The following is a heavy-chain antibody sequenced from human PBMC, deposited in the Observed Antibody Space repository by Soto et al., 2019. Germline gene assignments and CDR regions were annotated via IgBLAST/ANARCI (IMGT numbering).Heavy chain of an antibody. J-gene: IGHJ5*02. CDR2: IYWDDGY. CDR3: AHGTGWFDP. Sequence: ESGPTLVNPTQTLTLTCTFSGFSLSTSGVGVGWIRQPPGKALEWLALIYWDDGYRYSPSLKSRLTITKDSSRNQVVLTMTNMDPVDTATYYCAHGTGWFDPWGQGTLVTVSS. D-gene: IGHD1-1*01. CDR1: GFSLSTSGVG. V-gene: IGHV2-5*02.